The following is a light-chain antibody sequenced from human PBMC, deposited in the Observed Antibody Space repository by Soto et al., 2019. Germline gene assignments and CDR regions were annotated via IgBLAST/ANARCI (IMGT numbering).Light chain of an antibody. V-gene: IGKV3-11*01. CDR3: QQLSNWPRT. Sequence: EIVLTQSPATLSLSPGERATLSCRASQSVSSYLAWYQQKPGQAPRLLIYDASNRATGIPARFSGSGSGTDFTLTISSLGPEEFAVYYCQQLSNWPRTFGQGTKVEIK. CDR1: QSVSSY. CDR2: DAS. J-gene: IGKJ1*01.